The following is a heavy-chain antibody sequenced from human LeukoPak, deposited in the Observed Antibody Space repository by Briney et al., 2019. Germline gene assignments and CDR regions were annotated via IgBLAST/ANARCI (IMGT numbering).Heavy chain of an antibody. CDR2: IYHSGST. Sequence: SETLSLTCTVSGYSISSGYYWGWIRQPPGKGLEWIGSIYHSGSTYYNPSLKSRVTISVDTSKNQFSLELSSVTAADTVVYYCARASQPTLRFLEWLLYRGAFDIWGQGTMVTVSS. V-gene: IGHV4-38-2*02. CDR3: ARASQPTLRFLEWLLYRGAFDI. D-gene: IGHD3-3*01. J-gene: IGHJ3*02. CDR1: GYSISSGYY.